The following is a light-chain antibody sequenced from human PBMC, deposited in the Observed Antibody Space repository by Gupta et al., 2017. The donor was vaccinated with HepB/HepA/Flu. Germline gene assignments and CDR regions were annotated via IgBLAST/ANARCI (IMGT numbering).Light chain of an antibody. CDR1: SSNIGANYH. Sequence: QSVLTQPPSVSGTPGQRVTISCTGSSSNIGANYHVHWYQQLPGTAPKLLIYEDTNRPSGVPDRFSGSKSGTSACLAITGLQAEDEADYYCQSSDSSLSGWVFGGGTKLAVL. CDR3: QSSDSSLSGWV. J-gene: IGLJ2*01. V-gene: IGLV1-40*01. CDR2: EDT.